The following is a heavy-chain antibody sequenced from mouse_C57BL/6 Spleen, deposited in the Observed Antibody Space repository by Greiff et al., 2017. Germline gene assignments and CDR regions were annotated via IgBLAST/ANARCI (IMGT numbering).Heavy chain of an antibody. Sequence: VQLQQSGAELVRPGTSVKVSCKASGYAFTNYLIEWVKQRPGQGLEWIGVINPGSGGTNYNEKFKGKATLTADKSSSTAYMQLSSLTSEDSAVYFCARPYYGSSSWFAYWGQGTLVTVSA. V-gene: IGHV1-54*01. D-gene: IGHD1-1*01. CDR3: ARPYYGSSSWFAY. J-gene: IGHJ3*01. CDR2: INPGSGGT. CDR1: GYAFTNYL.